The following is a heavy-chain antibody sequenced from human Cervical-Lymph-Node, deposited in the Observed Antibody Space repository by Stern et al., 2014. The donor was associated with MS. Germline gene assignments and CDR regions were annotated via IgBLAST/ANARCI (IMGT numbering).Heavy chain of an antibody. D-gene: IGHD6-19*01. CDR3: AKGRQWLGDFDH. Sequence: VQLVESGGDLVQPGGSLRLSCAASGFTFSNYAMSWVRQAPGKGLQWVSTISDSGISTYYADSVKGRFTISRDTSSNTVFLQMSSLRAEDTAIYYCAKGRQWLGDFDHWGEGSLVTVSS. CDR2: ISDSGIST. V-gene: IGHV3-23*04. J-gene: IGHJ4*02. CDR1: GFTFSNYA.